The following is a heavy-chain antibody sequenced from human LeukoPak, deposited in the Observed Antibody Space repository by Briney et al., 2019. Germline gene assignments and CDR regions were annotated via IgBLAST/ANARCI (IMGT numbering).Heavy chain of an antibody. Sequence: GGSLRLSRAASGLTGSHNYVSRVRQAPGKGLEWVSAIHTSGDTCYADSVKGRFTISRDTSKNTLYLQINSLRVEDTAVYYCIVFGDSNHWGQGTLVTVSS. CDR1: GLTGSHNY. J-gene: IGHJ5*02. CDR2: IHTSGDT. D-gene: IGHD4-17*01. CDR3: IVFGDSNH. V-gene: IGHV3-53*01.